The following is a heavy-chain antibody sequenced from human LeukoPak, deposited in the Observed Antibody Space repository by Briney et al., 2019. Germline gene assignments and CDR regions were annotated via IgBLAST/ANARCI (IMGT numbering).Heavy chain of an antibody. Sequence: ASVKVSCKASGYTFTGYYMHWVRQAPGQGLEWMGWINPNSGGTNYAQKFQGRVTMTRDTSISTAYMELSRLRSDDTAVYYCARTGLTISLENDAFDIWGQGTMVTVSS. D-gene: IGHD3-9*01. CDR1: GYTFTGYY. CDR2: INPNSGGT. V-gene: IGHV1-2*02. J-gene: IGHJ3*02. CDR3: ARTGLTISLENDAFDI.